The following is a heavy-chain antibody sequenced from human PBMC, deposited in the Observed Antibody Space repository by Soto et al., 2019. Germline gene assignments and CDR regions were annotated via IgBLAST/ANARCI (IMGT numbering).Heavy chain of an antibody. V-gene: IGHV3-23*01. D-gene: IGHD5-18*01. CDR1: GFSFGDYA. J-gene: IGHJ6*02. CDR3: ARGGRYTYGYGDYSYGMDV. Sequence: GGSLRLSCAASGFSFGDYAMSWVRQAPGKGLEWVSGISGTGSRTSYADSVRGRFTISRDNVNNTLSLQMDSLRAEDTAVYYCARGGRYTYGYGDYSYGMDVWGQGTTVTVSS. CDR2: ISGTGSRT.